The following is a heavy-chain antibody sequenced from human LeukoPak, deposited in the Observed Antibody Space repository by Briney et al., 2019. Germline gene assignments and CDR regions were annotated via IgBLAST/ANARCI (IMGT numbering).Heavy chain of an antibody. CDR2: IDWDDDK. CDR1: GFSLSTRGMC. J-gene: IGHJ4*02. V-gene: IGHV2-70*01. D-gene: IGHD1-26*01. Sequence: SGPTLVNPTQTLTLTCTFSGFSLSTRGMCVSWIRQPPGKALEWLALIDWDDDKYYSTSLKTMLTISKDTSKNLVVLTMTNMDPVDTATYYCARIDKWELPPFVYWGQGTLVTVSS. CDR3: ARIDKWELPPFVY.